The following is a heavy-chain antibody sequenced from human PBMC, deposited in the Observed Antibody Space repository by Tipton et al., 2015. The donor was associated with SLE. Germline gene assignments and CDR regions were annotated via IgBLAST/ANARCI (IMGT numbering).Heavy chain of an antibody. J-gene: IGHJ6*02. CDR1: GFTFSSFA. CDR3: ARSLTILYYYGMDV. D-gene: IGHD3-3*01. V-gene: IGHV3-23*03. Sequence: SLRLSCSAFGFTFSSFAMNWVRQAPGKGLQSVAVIYTGHSTYYADSVKGRFTISRDNSKNTLYLQMNSLRAEDTAVYYCARSLTILYYYGMDVWGQGTTVTVSS. CDR2: IYTGHST.